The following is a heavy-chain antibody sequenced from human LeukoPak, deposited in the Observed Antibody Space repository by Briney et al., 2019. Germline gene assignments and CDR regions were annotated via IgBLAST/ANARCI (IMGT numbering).Heavy chain of an antibody. CDR1: GGSISSGDYY. Sequence: SETLSHTCTVSGGSISSGDYYWSWIRQPPGQGLEWIGYIYYSGSTYYNPSLKSRVTISVDTSKNQFSLKLSSVTAADTAVYYCALYDFWSGYYRRGEFNNWFDPWGQGTLVTVSS. V-gene: IGHV4-30-4*01. J-gene: IGHJ5*02. CDR3: ALYDFWSGYYRRGEFNNWFDP. CDR2: IYYSGST. D-gene: IGHD3-3*01.